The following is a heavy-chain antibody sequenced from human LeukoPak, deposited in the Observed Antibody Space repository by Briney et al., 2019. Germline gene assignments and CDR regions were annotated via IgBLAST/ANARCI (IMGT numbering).Heavy chain of an antibody. Sequence: SGGSLRLSCAASGFTFSSYGMHWVRQAPGKGLEWMAFISHDGSTKLYADSVKGRFTISRDNSKNTMFLQMNSLRPEDTAVYFCAKDGGNYYIDYWGQGTPVTVSS. CDR1: GFTFSSYG. J-gene: IGHJ4*02. CDR2: ISHDGSTK. V-gene: IGHV3-30*02. CDR3: AKDGGNYYIDY. D-gene: IGHD4-23*01.